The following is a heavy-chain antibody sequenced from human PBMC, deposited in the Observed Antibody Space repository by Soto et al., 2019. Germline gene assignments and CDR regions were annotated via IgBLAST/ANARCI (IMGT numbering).Heavy chain of an antibody. CDR1: GFTFNNFA. J-gene: IGHJ4*02. CDR2: ISYNGGEK. D-gene: IGHD6-13*01. Sequence: PARSLRLSCAASGFTFNNFAMHWVRQAPSKGLEWVAVISYNGGEKYYADFVKGRFTISRDQSKNTVYLQMNGLRAEDTAVYYCARDLSTGAADYYFDYWSQGALVTVSS. CDR3: ARDLSTGAADYYFDY. V-gene: IGHV3-30*03.